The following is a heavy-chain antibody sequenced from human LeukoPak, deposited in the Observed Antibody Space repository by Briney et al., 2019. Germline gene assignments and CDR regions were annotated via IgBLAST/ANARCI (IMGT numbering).Heavy chain of an antibody. CDR2: IKSKTSGGTT. V-gene: IGHV3-15*01. CDR1: GFTFSNAW. Sequence: PGGSLRLSCAASGFTFSNAWMGWVRQAPGKGLEWVGLIKSKTSGGTTDYAAPVRGRFTISRDDSKNTVYLQLNSLRSDDTAVYYCTMDSPGQSNGIDYWGQGTLVTVSS. CDR3: TMDSPGQSNGIDY. D-gene: IGHD3/OR15-3a*01. J-gene: IGHJ4*02.